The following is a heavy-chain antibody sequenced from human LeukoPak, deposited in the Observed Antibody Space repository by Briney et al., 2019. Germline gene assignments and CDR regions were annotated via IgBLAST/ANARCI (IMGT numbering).Heavy chain of an antibody. Sequence: SVKVSCKASGGTFSSYAISWVRQAPGQGLEWMGGIIPIFGTANYAQKFQGRVTMTTDTSTSTAYMELRSLRSDDTAVYYCAREGGLVLLDAFDIWGQGTKVTVSS. D-gene: IGHD2-21*01. CDR3: AREGGLVLLDAFDI. J-gene: IGHJ3*02. V-gene: IGHV1-69*05. CDR2: IIPIFGTA. CDR1: GGTFSSYA.